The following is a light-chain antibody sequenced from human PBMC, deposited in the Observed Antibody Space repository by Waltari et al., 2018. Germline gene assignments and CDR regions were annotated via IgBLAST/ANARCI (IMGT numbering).Light chain of an antibody. V-gene: IGLV1-40*01. J-gene: IGLJ1*01. CDR1: SSNIGAGSD. CDR2: GNI. CDR3: QSYDSSLSGYI. Sequence: QSVLTQPPSVSGAPGQTVTISCTGSSSNIGAGSDLHWYQQFPGTAPKLLIYGNINRPSGVPDRFSGSKSGTSASLAITGLQAEDEADYYCQSYDSSLSGYIFGPVTTVTVL.